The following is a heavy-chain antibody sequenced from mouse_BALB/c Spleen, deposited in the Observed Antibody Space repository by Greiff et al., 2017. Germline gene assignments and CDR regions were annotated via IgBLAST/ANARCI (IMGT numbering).Heavy chain of an antibody. CDR1: GYSITSDYA. Sequence: EVQRMESGPGLVKPSQSLSLTCTVPGYSITSDYAWNWIRQFPGNKLEWMGYISYSGSTSYNPSLKSRISITRDTSKNQFFLQLNSVTTEDTATYYCARYDYWGQGTTLTVSS. CDR3: ARYDY. J-gene: IGHJ2*01. CDR2: ISYSGST. V-gene: IGHV3-2*02.